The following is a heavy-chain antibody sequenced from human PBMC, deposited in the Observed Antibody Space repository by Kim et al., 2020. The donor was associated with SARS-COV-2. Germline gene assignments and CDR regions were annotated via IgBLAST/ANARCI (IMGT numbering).Heavy chain of an antibody. CDR1: GFTFNGYA. V-gene: IGHV3-9*01. Sequence: GGSLRLSCAASGFTFNGYAMLWVRQAPGKGLEWVSGISGSGGSTDYADSVKGRFTISRDNAKNTLYLQMNSLRAEDTALYYWSKEPGLTYAYGRSVLGQG. D-gene: IGHD3-9*01. CDR3: SKEPGLTYAYGRSV. CDR2: ISGSGGST. J-gene: IGHJ6*02.